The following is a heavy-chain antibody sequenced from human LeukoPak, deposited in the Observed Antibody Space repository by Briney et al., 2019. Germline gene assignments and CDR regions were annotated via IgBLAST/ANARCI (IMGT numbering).Heavy chain of an antibody. CDR3: VREGVVAGNFDY. Sequence: SETLSLTCSVSGGSISSYYWNWIRQPPGKGLEWIGYTYYSGSTNYNPSLKSRVTMSVDTSKNQFSLKLSSVTAADTAIYYCVREGVVAGNFDYWGQGTLVTVSS. D-gene: IGHD2-15*01. J-gene: IGHJ4*02. V-gene: IGHV4-59*01. CDR1: GGSISSYY. CDR2: TYYSGST.